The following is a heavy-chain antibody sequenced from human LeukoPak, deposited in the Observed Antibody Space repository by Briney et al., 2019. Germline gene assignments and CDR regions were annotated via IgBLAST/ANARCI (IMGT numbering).Heavy chain of an antibody. CDR3: ARVQTFYSGRPLDY. CDR1: GFTVSSNY. CDR2: IYSGGST. V-gene: IGHV3-53*01. D-gene: IGHD1-26*01. J-gene: IGHJ4*02. Sequence: GGSLRLSCAASGFTVSSNYMSWVRQAPGKGLEWVSVIYSGGSTYYADSLKGRFTISRDNSKNTLYLQMNSLRAEDTAVYYCARVQTFYSGRPLDYWGQGTLVTDSS.